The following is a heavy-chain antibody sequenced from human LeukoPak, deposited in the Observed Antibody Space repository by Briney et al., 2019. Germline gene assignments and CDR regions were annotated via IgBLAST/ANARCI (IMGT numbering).Heavy chain of an antibody. Sequence: SETLSLTCAVYGGSFSGDYWSWIRQPPGKGLEWIGEINHSGSTNYNPSLKSRVTISVDTSKNQFSLKLSSVTAADTAVYYCARGGVYSSGWYYYYGMDVWGQGTTVTVSS. CDR3: ARGGVYSSGWYYYYGMDV. D-gene: IGHD6-19*01. CDR1: GGSFSGDY. J-gene: IGHJ6*02. V-gene: IGHV4-34*01. CDR2: INHSGST.